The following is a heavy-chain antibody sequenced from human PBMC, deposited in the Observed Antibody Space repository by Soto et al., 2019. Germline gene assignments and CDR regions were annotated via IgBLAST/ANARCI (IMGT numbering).Heavy chain of an antibody. CDR1: GGSINSGSSYY. CDR3: AGHEYRRIFDY. J-gene: IGHJ4*02. Sequence: QLQLQESGPGLVKPSETLSLTCTVSGGSINSGSSYYWAWIRQTPGKVLEWIGHIYFSETTYYSPSLGSRVTISVDTSKKQVSLRLTSVTAAATAVSDCAGHEYRRIFDYWGQGTQVTVSS. V-gene: IGHV4-39*01. D-gene: IGHD6-6*01. CDR2: IYFSETT.